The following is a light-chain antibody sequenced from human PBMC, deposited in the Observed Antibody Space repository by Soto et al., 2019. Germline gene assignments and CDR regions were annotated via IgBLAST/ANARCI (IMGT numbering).Light chain of an antibody. CDR1: QSVLYSSNNKNY. J-gene: IGKJ1*01. CDR2: LAS. V-gene: IGKV4-1*01. CDR3: QQSYSTPPGT. Sequence: DIVMTQSPDSLAVSLGERATINCKSSQSVLYSSNNKNYLAWYQQKPGQPPKLLIYLASTRESGVPDRFSGSGSGTDFTLTISSLQPEDFATYYCQQSYSTPPGTFGQGTKG.